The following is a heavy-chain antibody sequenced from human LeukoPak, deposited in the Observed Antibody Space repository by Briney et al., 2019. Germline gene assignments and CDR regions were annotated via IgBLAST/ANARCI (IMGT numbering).Heavy chain of an antibody. J-gene: IGHJ3*02. Sequence: PGGSLRLSCAASGFTFTTFGMHWVRQAPGKGLEWVTFITYDGSNKYYADSVKGRFTISRDNSKNTLYLQMNSLRAEDTAVYYFAKETLEWSPPDIWGQGTTVTVSS. CDR2: ITYDGSNK. D-gene: IGHD3-3*01. V-gene: IGHV3-30*02. CDR1: GFTFTTFG. CDR3: AKETLEWSPPDI.